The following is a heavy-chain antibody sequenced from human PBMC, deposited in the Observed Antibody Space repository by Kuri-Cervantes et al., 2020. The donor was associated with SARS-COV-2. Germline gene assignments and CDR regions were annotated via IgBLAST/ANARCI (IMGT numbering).Heavy chain of an antibody. Sequence: GGSLRLSCAASGFTFSSYSMNWVRQAPGKWLEWVSYISSSSSYTNYADSVKGRFTISRDNAKNSLYLQMNSLRAEDTAVYYCARVSRITIFGVANDAFDIWGQGTMVTVSS. CDR3: ARVSRITIFGVANDAFDI. J-gene: IGHJ3*02. CDR1: GFTFSSYS. V-gene: IGHV3-21*05. CDR2: ISSSSSYT. D-gene: IGHD3-3*01.